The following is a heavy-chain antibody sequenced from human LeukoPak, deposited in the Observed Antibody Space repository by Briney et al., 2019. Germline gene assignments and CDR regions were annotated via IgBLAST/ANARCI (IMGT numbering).Heavy chain of an antibody. J-gene: IGHJ4*02. Sequence: GGSLRLSCAASGFTFDDYAMHWVRQAPGKGLEWVSGISWNSGSIGYADSVKGRFTISRDNAKNSLYLQMNSLRAEDTALYYCAKDTGGYYGSGSYFNYWGQGTLVTVSS. CDR2: ISWNSGSI. D-gene: IGHD3-10*01. CDR3: AKDTGGYYGSGSYFNY. CDR1: GFTFDDYA. V-gene: IGHV3-9*01.